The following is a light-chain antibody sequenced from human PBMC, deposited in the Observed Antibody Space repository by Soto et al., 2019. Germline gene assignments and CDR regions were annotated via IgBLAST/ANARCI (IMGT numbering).Light chain of an antibody. J-gene: IGLJ3*02. CDR3: LVSYSSSRV. Sequence: QAVVTQEPSLTVSPGGTVTLTCHSSTGDVTSGHYPYWIQQKPGQAPRTLIYDTTNKHSWTPARFSGSLLGGKATLTLSGAQPEDEAYYYCLVSYSSSRVFGGGTKVTVL. CDR2: DTT. V-gene: IGLV7-46*01. CDR1: TGDVTSGHY.